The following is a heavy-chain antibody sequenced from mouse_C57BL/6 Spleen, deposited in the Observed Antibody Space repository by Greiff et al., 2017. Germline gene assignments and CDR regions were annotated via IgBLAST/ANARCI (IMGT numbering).Heavy chain of an antibody. Sequence: QVQLKESGAELVRPGASVTLSCKASGYTFTDYEMHWVKQTPVHGLEWIGAIDPETGGTAYNQKFKGKDILTADTSSSTAYMELRSLTSEDSAVYYLTRGGTGYYFDYWGQGATLTVSS. J-gene: IGHJ2*01. CDR3: TRGGTGYYFDY. V-gene: IGHV1-15*01. CDR1: GYTFTDYE. CDR2: IDPETGGT. D-gene: IGHD3-3*01.